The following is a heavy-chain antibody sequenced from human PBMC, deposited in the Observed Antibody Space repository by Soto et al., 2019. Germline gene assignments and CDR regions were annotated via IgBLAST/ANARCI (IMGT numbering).Heavy chain of an antibody. CDR2: IYHDGGVE. J-gene: IGHJ4*02. Sequence: QVQLVESGGGVAQTGTSLRLSCAASGFTFSNYGMHWVRQAPGKGLEWVAVIYHDGGVEYYADSVKGRFIISRDNSRDTWAGQMASLKAEGTAVHYCARSPRTAADGIVDYWGQGTLVTVSS. D-gene: IGHD6-13*01. CDR3: ARSPRTAADGIVDY. V-gene: IGHV3-33*01. CDR1: GFTFSNYG.